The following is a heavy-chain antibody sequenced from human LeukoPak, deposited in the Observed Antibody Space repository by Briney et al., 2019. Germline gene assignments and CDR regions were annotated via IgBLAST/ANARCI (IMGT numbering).Heavy chain of an antibody. Sequence: SETLSLTCTVSGGSISSYYWSWIRQPPGKGLEWIGYIYYSGSTNYNPSLKSRVTISVDTSKNQFSLKLSSVTAADTAVYYCARDDIEHAFDIWGQGTMVTVSS. CDR3: ARDDIEHAFDI. V-gene: IGHV4-59*01. J-gene: IGHJ3*02. CDR2: IYYSGST. D-gene: IGHD5-12*01. CDR1: GGSISSYY.